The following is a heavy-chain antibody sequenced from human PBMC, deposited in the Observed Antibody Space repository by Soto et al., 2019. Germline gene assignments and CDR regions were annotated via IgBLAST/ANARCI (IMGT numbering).Heavy chain of an antibody. D-gene: IGHD5-18*01. Sequence: QVQLVESGGGVVQPGRSLRLSCAASGFTFSSYGMHWVRQAPGKGLEWVAVISYDGSHKYHADSVKGRFTISRDNSKNTLYLQMNRLRAEDTAVYYCAKEGGGSIQLWTYDHYGMDVWGQGTTVTVSS. CDR3: AKEGGGSIQLWTYDHYGMDV. CDR2: ISYDGSHK. V-gene: IGHV3-30*18. CDR1: GFTFSSYG. J-gene: IGHJ6*02.